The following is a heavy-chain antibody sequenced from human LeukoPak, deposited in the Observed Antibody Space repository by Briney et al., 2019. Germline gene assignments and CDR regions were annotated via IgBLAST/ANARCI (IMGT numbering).Heavy chain of an antibody. J-gene: IGHJ5*02. CDR2: IYHSGST. D-gene: IGHD3-3*01. CDR3: ARTPSTGITIFEGWFDP. Sequence: SQTLSLTCAVSGGSISSGGYSWSWIRQPPGKGLEWIGYIYHSGSTYYNPSLKSRVTISVDRSKNQFSLKLSSVTAADTAVYYCARTPSTGITIFEGWFDPWGQGTLVTVSS. CDR1: GGSISSGGYS. V-gene: IGHV4-30-2*01.